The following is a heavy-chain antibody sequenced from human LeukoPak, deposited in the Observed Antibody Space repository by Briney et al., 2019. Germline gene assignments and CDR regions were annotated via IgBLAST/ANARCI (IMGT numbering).Heavy chain of an antibody. Sequence: PSETLSLTCAVYGGSFSGYYWSWIRQPPGKGLEWIGEINHSGSTNYNPSLKSRVTISVDTSKNQFSLKLSSVTAADTAVYYCARFSSGWLLVDYWGQGTLVTVSS. V-gene: IGHV4-34*01. CDR1: GGSFSGYY. J-gene: IGHJ4*02. CDR3: ARFSSGWLLVDY. D-gene: IGHD6-19*01. CDR2: INHSGST.